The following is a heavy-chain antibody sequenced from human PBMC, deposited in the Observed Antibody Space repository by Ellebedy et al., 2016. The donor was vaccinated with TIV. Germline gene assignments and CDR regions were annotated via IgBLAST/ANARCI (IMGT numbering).Heavy chain of an antibody. D-gene: IGHD5-24*01. Sequence: GESLKISCEASESTFSSYGMSWVRQAPGKGLEWVSSISTTDGTHYADSVKGLFTISRDNPKNTLYLQMNSLSVEDTAVYYCATQLWNTEFWGQGTLVIVSS. J-gene: IGHJ4*02. CDR1: ESTFSSYG. CDR3: ATQLWNTEF. CDR2: ISTTDGT. V-gene: IGHV3-23*01.